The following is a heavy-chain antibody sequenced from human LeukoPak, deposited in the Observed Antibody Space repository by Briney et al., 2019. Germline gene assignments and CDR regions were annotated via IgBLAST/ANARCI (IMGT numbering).Heavy chain of an antibody. Sequence: SVKVSCNASGGTFSSYAISWVRQAPGQGLEWMGGIIPIFGTTNYAQKFQGRVTIKADKSTSTVYMELSSLRSEDTAVYYCARGGSYLSAFDIWGQGTMVTVSS. J-gene: IGHJ3*02. CDR2: IIPIFGTT. CDR1: GGTFSSYA. D-gene: IGHD1-26*01. V-gene: IGHV1-69*06. CDR3: ARGGSYLSAFDI.